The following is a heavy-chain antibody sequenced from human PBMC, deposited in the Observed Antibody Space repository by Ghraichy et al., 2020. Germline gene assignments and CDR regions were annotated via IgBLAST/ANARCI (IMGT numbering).Heavy chain of an antibody. CDR1: GYSFTSYW. CDR2: IYPGDSDT. CDR3: ARLIGVVGATTSYYYYYMDV. V-gene: IGHV5-51*01. J-gene: IGHJ6*03. Sequence: GESLNISCKGSGYSFTSYWIGWVRQMPGKGLEWMGIIYPGDSDTRYSPSFQGQVTISADKSISTAYLQWSSLKASDTAMYYCARLIGVVGATTSYYYYYMDVWGKGTTVTVSS. D-gene: IGHD1-26*01.